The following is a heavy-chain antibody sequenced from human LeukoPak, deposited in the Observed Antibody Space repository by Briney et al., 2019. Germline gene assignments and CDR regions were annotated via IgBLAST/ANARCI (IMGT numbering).Heavy chain of an antibody. D-gene: IGHD3-22*01. CDR3: ARSYYDSSGYSPYFDY. CDR1: GGSISSYY. V-gene: IGHV4-4*07. J-gene: IGHJ4*02. Sequence: SETLSLTCTVSGGSISSYYWSWIRQPAGKVLEWIGRIYTSGSTNYNPSLKSRVAMSVDTSKNQFSLKLSSVTAADTAVYYCARSYYDSSGYSPYFDYWGQGTLVTVSS. CDR2: IYTSGST.